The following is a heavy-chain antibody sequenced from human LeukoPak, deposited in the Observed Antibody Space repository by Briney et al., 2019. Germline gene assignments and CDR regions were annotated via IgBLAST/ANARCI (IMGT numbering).Heavy chain of an antibody. CDR1: GYTFTGYH. Sequence: VASVKVSCKASGYTFTGYHMHWVRQAPGQGLEWMGIINPSGGSTSYAQKFQGRVTMTRDTSTSTVYMELSSLRSEDTAVYYCATRGSSGWSYYFDYWGQGTLVTVSS. CDR3: ATRGSSGWSYYFDY. V-gene: IGHV1-46*01. J-gene: IGHJ4*02. CDR2: INPSGGST. D-gene: IGHD6-19*01.